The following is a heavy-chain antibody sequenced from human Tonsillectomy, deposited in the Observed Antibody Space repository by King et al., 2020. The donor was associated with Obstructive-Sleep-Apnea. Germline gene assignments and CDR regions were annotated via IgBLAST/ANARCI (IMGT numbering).Heavy chain of an antibody. D-gene: IGHD5/OR15-5a*01. Sequence: VQLQESGAGLVKPSETLSLSCSVAGGSISSYYWSWIRQSAGKGLEWIGRIYTRGSTNSNPSLKSRVNMSLDTSRDQFSLKLSTVTAADTAMYYCVREALPGIVSMWGQGTLVTVSS. CDR1: GGSISSYY. CDR2: IYTRGST. J-gene: IGHJ4*02. V-gene: IGHV4-4*07. CDR3: VREALPGIVSM.